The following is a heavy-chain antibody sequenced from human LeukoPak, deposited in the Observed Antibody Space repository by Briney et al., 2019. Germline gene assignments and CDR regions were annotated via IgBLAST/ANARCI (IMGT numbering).Heavy chain of an antibody. Sequence: PGGSLRLSCAASGFTVSSNYMSWVRQAPGKGLEWVSVIYSGGSTYYADSVKGRFTISRDNSKNTLYLQMNSLRAEDTAVYYCARETSYCGGDCYSIFDYWGQGTLVTVSS. CDR1: GFTVSSNY. V-gene: IGHV3-53*01. D-gene: IGHD2-21*02. CDR2: IYSGGST. J-gene: IGHJ4*02. CDR3: ARETSYCGGDCYSIFDY.